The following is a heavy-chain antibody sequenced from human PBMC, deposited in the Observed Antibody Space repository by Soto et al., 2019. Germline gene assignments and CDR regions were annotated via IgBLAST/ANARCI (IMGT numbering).Heavy chain of an antibody. CDR3: AREIKYCSSTSCYPYFDY. CDR2: ISYDGSNK. CDR1: GFTFSSYA. Sequence: TGGSLRLSCAASGFTFSSYAMHWVRQAPGKGLEWVAVISYDGSNKYYADSVKGRFTISRDNSKNTLYLQMNSLRAEDTAVYYCAREIKYCSSTSCYPYFDYWGQGTLVTVSS. V-gene: IGHV3-30-3*01. J-gene: IGHJ4*02. D-gene: IGHD2-2*01.